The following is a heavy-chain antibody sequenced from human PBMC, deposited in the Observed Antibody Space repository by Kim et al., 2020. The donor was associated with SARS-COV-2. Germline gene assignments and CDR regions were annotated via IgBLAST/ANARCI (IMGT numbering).Heavy chain of an antibody. Sequence: SETLSLTCTVSGGSISSYYWSWIRQPAGKGPEWIGRIYSSGSTNYNPSLKSRVTMSVDTSKNQFSLKLSSVTAADTAVYFCVREGSSGWYNFDYWGQGTLVTVSS. D-gene: IGHD6-19*01. J-gene: IGHJ4*02. CDR3: VREGSSGWYNFDY. CDR2: IYSSGST. V-gene: IGHV4-4*07. CDR1: GGSISSYY.